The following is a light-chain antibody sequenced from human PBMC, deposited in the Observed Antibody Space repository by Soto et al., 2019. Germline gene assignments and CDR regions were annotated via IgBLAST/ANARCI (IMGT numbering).Light chain of an antibody. J-gene: IGLJ2*01. CDR1: SSDVGGYDY. CDR2: DVN. V-gene: IGLV2-14*03. CDR3: ISYTTSSTL. Sequence: QSALTQPASVSGSPGQSISISCTGSSSDVGGYDYVSWYQQHPGKAPKLMIYDVNNRPSGVSNRFPGSKSGNTASLTISGLQAEDEADYYCISYTTSSTLFGGGTKLTVL.